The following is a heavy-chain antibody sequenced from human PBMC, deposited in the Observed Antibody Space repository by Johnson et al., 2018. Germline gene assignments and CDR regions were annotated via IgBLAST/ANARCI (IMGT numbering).Heavy chain of an antibody. D-gene: IGHD2-15*01. CDR1: GFTFSDYD. V-gene: IGHV3-13*01. J-gene: IGHJ6*03. CDR3: GRAGLQDDVGKVSYYYYYMDV. Sequence: VQLVESGGGLVQPGGSLRLSCAASGFTFSDYDIHWVRQATGKGLEWVSGIGTTSDTFYSDSVKGRFTISRENAKNSLYLQMNSLGAGDTAVYYWGRAGLQDDVGKVSYYYYYMDVWGKGTTVTVSS. CDR2: IGTTSDT.